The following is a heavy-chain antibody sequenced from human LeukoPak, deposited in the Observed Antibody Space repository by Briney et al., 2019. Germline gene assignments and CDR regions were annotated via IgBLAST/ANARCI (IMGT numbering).Heavy chain of an antibody. J-gene: IGHJ4*02. Sequence: ASVKVSCKASGYTFTSYYMHWVRQAPGQGLEWMGRINPNSGGTNYAQKFQGRVTMTRDTSISTAYMELSRLRSDDTAVYYCARDAGSSSRRYYFDYWGQGTLVTVSS. CDR1: GYTFTSYY. D-gene: IGHD6-13*01. CDR2: INPNSGGT. CDR3: ARDAGSSSRRYYFDY. V-gene: IGHV1-2*06.